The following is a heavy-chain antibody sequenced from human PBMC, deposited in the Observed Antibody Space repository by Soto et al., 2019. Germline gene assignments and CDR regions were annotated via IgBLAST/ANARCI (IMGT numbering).Heavy chain of an antibody. CDR3: ARDTPRGYSYGSFDY. J-gene: IGHJ4*02. D-gene: IGHD5-18*01. CDR1: GGSISSGGYY. CDR2: IYYSGST. V-gene: IGHV4-31*03. Sequence: SETLSLTCTVSGGSISSGGYYWSWIRQHPGKGLEWIGYIYYSGSTYYNPSLKSRVTISVDTSKNQFSLKLSSVTAADTAVYYCARDTPRGYSYGSFDYWGQGTLVTVSS.